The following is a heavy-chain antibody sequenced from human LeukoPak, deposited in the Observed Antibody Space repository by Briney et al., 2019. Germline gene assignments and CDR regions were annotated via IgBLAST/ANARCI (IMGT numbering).Heavy chain of an antibody. Sequence: PGGSLRLSCAASGFTFNTNGMYWVRQAPGKGQEWGAFMWYDGSYKHYAESVKRRCTISSDNSKNTLYLQMNSLRAEDTALYYCAKGISNWGNLDYWGQGTLVTVSS. V-gene: IGHV3-30*02. J-gene: IGHJ4*02. CDR1: GFTFNTNG. CDR3: AKGISNWGNLDY. CDR2: MWYDGSYK. D-gene: IGHD7-27*01.